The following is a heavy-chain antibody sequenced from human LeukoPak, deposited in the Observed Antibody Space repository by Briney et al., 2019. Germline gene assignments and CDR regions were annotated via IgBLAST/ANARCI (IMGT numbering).Heavy chain of an antibody. Sequence: PGGSLRLSCAASGFTVSSNYMSWVPQAPGKGLEWVSVLYSGGSTYYADSVKGRFTISRYNSKNTLYLQMNSLRAEDTAVYYCARGMATILDYWGQGTLVTVSS. J-gene: IGHJ4*02. CDR2: LYSGGST. V-gene: IGHV3-53*01. D-gene: IGHD5-24*01. CDR1: GFTVSSNY. CDR3: ARGMATILDY.